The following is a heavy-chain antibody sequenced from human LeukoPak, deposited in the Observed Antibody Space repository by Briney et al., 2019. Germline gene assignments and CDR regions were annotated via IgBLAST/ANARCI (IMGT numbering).Heavy chain of an antibody. Sequence: GGSLRLSCAASGFTFSDYYMSWIRQAPGKGLEWVGRIKSKTDGGTTDYAAPVKGRFTISRDDSKNTLYLQMNSLKTEDTAVYYCTTDLIYYDSSGYYIRAIRVDYWGQGTLVTVSS. CDR2: IKSKTDGGTT. V-gene: IGHV3-15*01. CDR1: GFTFSDYY. CDR3: TTDLIYYDSSGYYIRAIRVDY. J-gene: IGHJ4*02. D-gene: IGHD3-22*01.